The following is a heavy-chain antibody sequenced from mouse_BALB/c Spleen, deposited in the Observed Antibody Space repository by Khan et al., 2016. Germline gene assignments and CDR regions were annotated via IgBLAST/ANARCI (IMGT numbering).Heavy chain of an antibody. V-gene: IGHV1-80*01. CDR3: ARDTPLAN. J-gene: IGHJ3*01. CDR2: IYPGDGDT. CDR1: GYVLSSYW. Sequence: QVQLQQSGAELVRPGSSVKISCKASGYVLSSYWMNWVKQRPGQGLAWIGQIYPGDGDTYYNGKFKGKVTLTADKSSSTAYMQLSSLTFEDPAVSFGARDTPLANWGGGTLVTVSA.